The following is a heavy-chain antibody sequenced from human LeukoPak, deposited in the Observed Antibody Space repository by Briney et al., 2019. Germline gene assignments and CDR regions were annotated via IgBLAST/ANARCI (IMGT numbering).Heavy chain of an antibody. CDR2: ISSSGSNI. CDR3: AREVRYCTTGLLCYYSYGMDV. J-gene: IGHJ6*02. V-gene: IGHV3-48*03. Sequence: PGGSLRLSCAASGFTFSSYEMNWVRQAPGKGLEWVSYISSSGSNIYYADSVKGRFTISRDNAKNSLYLQMNSLRAEDTAVYYCAREVRYCTTGLLCYYSYGMDVWGQGTTVTVSS. CDR1: GFTFSSYE. D-gene: IGHD2-8*01.